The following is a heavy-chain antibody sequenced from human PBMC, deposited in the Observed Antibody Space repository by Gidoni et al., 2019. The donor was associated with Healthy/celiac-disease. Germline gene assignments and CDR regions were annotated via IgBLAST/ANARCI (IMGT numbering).Heavy chain of an antibody. CDR1: GFTFSSYA. CDR3: AKDPYDSSGYYTDY. J-gene: IGHJ4*02. V-gene: IGHV3-23*01. CDR2: IRGSGGST. Sequence: EVQLLESGGGLVQPGGSLRLSCAASGFTFSSYAMSWVRQAPGKGLEWVSAIRGSGGSTYYADSVKGRFTISGDNSKNTLYLQMNSLRAEDTAVYYCAKDPYDSSGYYTDYWGQGTLVTVSS. D-gene: IGHD3-22*01.